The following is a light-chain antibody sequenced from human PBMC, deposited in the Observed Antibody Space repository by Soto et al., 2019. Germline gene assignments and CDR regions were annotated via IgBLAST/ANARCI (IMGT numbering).Light chain of an antibody. V-gene: IGKV1-39*01. CDR1: QFTSNF. J-gene: IGKJ4*01. CDR3: QQSSSTPLT. Sequence: DIQMTQSPSSLSASVGDRVTITCRASQFTSNFLNWYQQKPGKAPKLLIYAASNLQSGVPSRFTGSASGTDFSLTIDGLQPEDFATYYCQQSSSTPLTFGGGTKVDI. CDR2: AAS.